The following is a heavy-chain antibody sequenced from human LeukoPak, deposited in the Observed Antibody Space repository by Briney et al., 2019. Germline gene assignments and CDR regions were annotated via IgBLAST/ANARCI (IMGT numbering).Heavy chain of an antibody. CDR3: ARVLNYYDSSGYYFSY. CDR1: GGSISTYY. V-gene: IGHV4-59*01. Sequence: PSETLSLTCTVSGGSISTYYWSWIRQSPGKGLEWIGYIYYSGSTNYNPSLKSRLTISVDTSKNQFSLKLSSVTAADTAVYYCARVLNYYDSSGYYFSYWGQGTLVTVSS. CDR2: IYYSGST. D-gene: IGHD3-22*01. J-gene: IGHJ4*02.